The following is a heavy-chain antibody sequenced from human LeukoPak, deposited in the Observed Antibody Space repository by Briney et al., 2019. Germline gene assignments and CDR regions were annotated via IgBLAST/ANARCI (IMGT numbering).Heavy chain of an antibody. CDR1: GYSFTSYW. CDR2: IYPGDSDT. D-gene: IGHD6-13*01. V-gene: IGHV5-51*01. Sequence: GESLKISCKGSGYSFTSYWIAWVRQMPGKGLERMGIIYPGDSDTRYSPSFQGQVTISADKSIGTAYLQWSSLKASDTAMYYCARGTKGYSSSWPLDYWGQGTLVTVSS. CDR3: ARGTKGYSSSWPLDY. J-gene: IGHJ4*02.